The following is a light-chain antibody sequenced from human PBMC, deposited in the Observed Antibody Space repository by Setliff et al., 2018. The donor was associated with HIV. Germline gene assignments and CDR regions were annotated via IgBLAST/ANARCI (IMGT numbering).Light chain of an antibody. CDR2: RNN. CDR3: AAWDDSLSGVV. CDR1: SPNIGSNY. V-gene: IGLV1-47*01. J-gene: IGLJ2*01. Sequence: QSVLTQPPSASGTPGQRVTIPCSGSSPNIGSNYVYWYQQLPGTAPKLLIYRNNQRPSGVPDRFSGSKSGTSASLAISGLRSEDEADYYCAAWDDSLSGVVFGGGTQLTVL.